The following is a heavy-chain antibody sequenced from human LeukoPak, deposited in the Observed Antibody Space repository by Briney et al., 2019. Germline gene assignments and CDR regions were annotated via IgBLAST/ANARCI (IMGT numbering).Heavy chain of an antibody. J-gene: IGHJ4*02. CDR1: GFTFGTYW. Sequence: GGSLRLSCGASGFTFGTYWMHWVRQAPGKGLVWVSGINSDGGTTTYADSVKGRFTISRDNAKDTLYLQMNNLRAEDTAIYYCATDSYVSGSYYRLFYWGQGTLVTVSS. D-gene: IGHD3-10*01. CDR2: INSDGGTT. CDR3: ATDSYVSGSYYRLFY. V-gene: IGHV3-74*01.